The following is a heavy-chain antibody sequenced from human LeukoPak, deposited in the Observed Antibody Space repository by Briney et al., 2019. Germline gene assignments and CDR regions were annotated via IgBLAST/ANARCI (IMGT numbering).Heavy chain of an antibody. D-gene: IGHD3-10*01. Sequence: GESLKVSCKASGYTFTGYYIHWVRQAPGQGLEWVGWINPNSGNTGYAQKFQGRVTMTRNTSISTAYMELSSLRSEDTAVYYCARGALGELATYYYYYMDVWGKGTTVTISS. CDR1: GYTFTGYY. V-gene: IGHV1-8*02. CDR3: ARGALGELATYYYYYMDV. CDR2: INPNSGNT. J-gene: IGHJ6*03.